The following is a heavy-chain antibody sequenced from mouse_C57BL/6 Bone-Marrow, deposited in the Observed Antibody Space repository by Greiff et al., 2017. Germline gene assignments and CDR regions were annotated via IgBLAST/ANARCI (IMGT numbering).Heavy chain of an antibody. CDR2: IYPGSGNT. J-gene: IGHJ1*03. CDR1: GYTFTDYY. D-gene: IGHD1-1*01. Sequence: QVQLKESGAELVRPGASVKLSCKASGYTFTDYYINWVKQRPGQGLEWIARIYPGSGNTYYNEKFKGKATLTAEKSSSTAYMQLSSLTSEDSAVYFCARAVNATVDWYFDVWGTGTTVTVSA. CDR3: ARAVNATVDWYFDV. V-gene: IGHV1-76*01.